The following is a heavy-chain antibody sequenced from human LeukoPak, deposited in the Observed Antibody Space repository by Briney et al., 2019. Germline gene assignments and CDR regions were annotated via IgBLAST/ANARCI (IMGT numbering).Heavy chain of an antibody. V-gene: IGHV3-30*03. D-gene: IGHD3-10*01. Sequence: GGSLRLSCAASGFPFSPYGMHWVRQAPGKGLEWVAVISYDGSDKYYADSVKGRFTISRDNSKNTLYLQMNSLRAEDTAVYYCARDSITMVRGVITGTQFDYWGQGTLVTVSS. CDR2: ISYDGSDK. J-gene: IGHJ4*02. CDR3: ARDSITMVRGVITGTQFDY. CDR1: GFPFSPYG.